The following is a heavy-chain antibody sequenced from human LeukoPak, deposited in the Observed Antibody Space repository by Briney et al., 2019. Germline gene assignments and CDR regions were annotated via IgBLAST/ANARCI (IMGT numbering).Heavy chain of an antibody. J-gene: IGHJ4*02. CDR1: GFTFSSYA. CDR2: ISGSGGST. CDR3: AKLSASLITMIVVVIDH. D-gene: IGHD3-22*01. V-gene: IGHV3-23*01. Sequence: PGGSLRLSCAASGFTFSSYAMSWVRQAPGKGLEWVSAISGSGGSTYYADSVKGRFTISRDNSKNTLYPQMNSLRAEDTAVYYCAKLSASLITMIVVVIDHWGQGTLVTVSS.